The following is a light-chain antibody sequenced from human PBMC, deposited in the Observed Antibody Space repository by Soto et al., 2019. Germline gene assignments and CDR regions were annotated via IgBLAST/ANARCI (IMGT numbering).Light chain of an antibody. V-gene: IGKV4-1*01. CDR1: TSVLSSCNNKNY. Sequence: DFVMTQTPDSLAVSLGERATINCKSSTSVLSSCNNKNYLAWYQQKPGQPPKLLIYWAFTRDSGVPDRFSGRGSGTDFTLTISSLQAEDVAVYYCQQYYSTPYTFGQGTKLEIK. CDR3: QQYYSTPYT. J-gene: IGKJ2*01. CDR2: WAF.